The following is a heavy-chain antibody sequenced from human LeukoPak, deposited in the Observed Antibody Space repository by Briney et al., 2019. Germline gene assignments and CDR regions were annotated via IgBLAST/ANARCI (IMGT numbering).Heavy chain of an antibody. CDR1: GVSIRSYY. Sequence: SETLSLTCTVSGVSIRSYYWSWIRQPPGKGLEWIGYIYYSGSPNYNPSLKSRVTLSVDTSKNQFSLKLSSVTAADTAVYYCARGHRGGGSYSYYYYYMDVWGKGTTVTVSS. V-gene: IGHV4-59*01. D-gene: IGHD1-26*01. J-gene: IGHJ6*03. CDR3: ARGHRGGGSYSYYYYYMDV. CDR2: IYYSGSP.